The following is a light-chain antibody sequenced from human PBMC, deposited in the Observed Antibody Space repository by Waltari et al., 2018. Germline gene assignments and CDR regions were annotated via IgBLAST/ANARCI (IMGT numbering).Light chain of an antibody. CDR1: QSITRY. Sequence: DIQLTQSPSSLSASVGDRVTISCRASQSITRYLNWSQHKPGKAPNLLIYAASNLQSGVPSRFSGSGSGTDFTLTISSLQPEDFATYYCQQSYSTVLTFGGGTKVEI. CDR2: AAS. CDR3: QQSYSTVLT. V-gene: IGKV1-39*01. J-gene: IGKJ4*01.